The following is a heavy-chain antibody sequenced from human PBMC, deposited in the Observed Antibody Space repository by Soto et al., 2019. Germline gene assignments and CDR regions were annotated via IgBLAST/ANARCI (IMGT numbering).Heavy chain of an antibody. CDR2: IIPMFGTA. J-gene: IGHJ4*02. CDR1: GGTFRSHP. V-gene: IGHV1-69*13. Sequence: APVKVSCKASGGTFRSHPISWVRQPPGQGLEWMGGIIPMFGTANYAQKFQGRITVTADDSTSTAYMELTSLRSEDTAVYFCARSNSGNASSYSPLDYWGQGTRVTVSS. D-gene: IGHD3-22*01. CDR3: ARSNSGNASSYSPLDY.